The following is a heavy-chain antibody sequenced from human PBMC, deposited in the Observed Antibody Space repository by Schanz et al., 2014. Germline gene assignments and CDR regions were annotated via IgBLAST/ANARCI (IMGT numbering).Heavy chain of an antibody. J-gene: IGHJ3*02. CDR1: GFTFSSYG. D-gene: IGHD2-2*01. Sequence: VQLVESGGGLVQPGGSLRLSCAASGFTFSSYGMHWVRQAPGKGLEWVTFIRFDGSDKYYADSVKGRFTISRDNSKNTLYLQMNSLRDEDTAMYYCAKRCSSTSCSHGAFDIWGQGTMVTVSS. CDR2: IRFDGSDK. V-gene: IGHV3-30*02. CDR3: AKRCSSTSCSHGAFDI.